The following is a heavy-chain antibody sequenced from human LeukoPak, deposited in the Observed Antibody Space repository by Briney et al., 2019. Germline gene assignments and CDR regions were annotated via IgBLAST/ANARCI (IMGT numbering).Heavy chain of an antibody. V-gene: IGHV3-13*01. CDR3: ARGPRRSRYFDL. J-gene: IGHJ2*01. Sequence: GGSLRLSCAASGFTFSSYDMHWVRQATGKGLECVSAIGTAGDTYYPGSVKGRFTISRENAKNSLYLQMNSLRAGDTAVYYCARGPRRSRYFDLWGRGPLVTVSS. CDR1: GFTFSSYD. CDR2: IGTAGDT.